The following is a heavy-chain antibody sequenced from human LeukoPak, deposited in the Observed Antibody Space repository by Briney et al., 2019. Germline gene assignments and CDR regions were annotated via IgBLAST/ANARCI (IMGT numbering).Heavy chain of an antibody. D-gene: IGHD3-22*01. J-gene: IGHJ4*02. CDR2: ISWDGVST. Sequence: GSLRLSCAASGFTFDDYTMHWVRQAPGKGLEWVSLISWDGVSTYYAGSVKGRFTISRDNSKNSLSLQMNSLRTEDTALYYCAKDGKGSSGYYYADYWGQGTLVTVSS. CDR1: GFTFDDYT. CDR3: AKDGKGSSGYYYADY. V-gene: IGHV3-43*01.